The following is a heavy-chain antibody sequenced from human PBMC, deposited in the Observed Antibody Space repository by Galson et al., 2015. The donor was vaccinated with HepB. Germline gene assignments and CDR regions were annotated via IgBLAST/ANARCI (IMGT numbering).Heavy chain of an antibody. CDR1: GFRLSSYS. Sequence: SLRLSCAASGFRLSSYSMNWVRQAPGKRLEWVSSIHSSGFYKYYAGSVKGRFTISRDNARNSLYLQMSSLRVEDTAVYYCARENGRQLPLDYWGQGTLVTVSS. V-gene: IGHV3-21*01. D-gene: IGHD2-2*01. J-gene: IGHJ4*02. CDR2: IHSSGFYK. CDR3: ARENGRQLPLDY.